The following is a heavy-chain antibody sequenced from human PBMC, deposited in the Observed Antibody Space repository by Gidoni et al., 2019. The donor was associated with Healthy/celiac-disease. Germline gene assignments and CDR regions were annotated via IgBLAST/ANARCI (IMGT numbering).Heavy chain of an antibody. CDR2: IYYSGRT. CDR3: ASSVEMATTLFDY. D-gene: IGHD5-12*01. V-gene: IGHV4-59*01. J-gene: IGHJ4*02. Sequence: QVQLQESGPGLVKPSETLSLTCTVAGGSISSYYWSWIRQPPGKGLEWIGYIYYSGRTNYTPSLKSRVTISVDTSKNQFSLKLSSVTAADTAVYYCASSVEMATTLFDYWGQGTLVTVSS. CDR1: GGSISSYY.